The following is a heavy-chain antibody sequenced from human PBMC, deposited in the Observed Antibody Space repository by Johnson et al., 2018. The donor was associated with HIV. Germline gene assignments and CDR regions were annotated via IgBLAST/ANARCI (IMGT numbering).Heavy chain of an antibody. Sequence: EVQLVESGGGVVRPGGSLRLSCAASGFTFDDYGMHWVRQAPGKGLEWVSGISWNSGSTYYADSVKGRFTISRDNSKNTLYLQLNSLRAGDTAVYYCARDSGIAAAGSAGAFDIWGQGTMVTVSS. D-gene: IGHD6-13*01. CDR2: ISWNSGST. CDR3: ARDSGIAAAGSAGAFDI. J-gene: IGHJ3*02. V-gene: IGHV3-9*01. CDR1: GFTFDDYG.